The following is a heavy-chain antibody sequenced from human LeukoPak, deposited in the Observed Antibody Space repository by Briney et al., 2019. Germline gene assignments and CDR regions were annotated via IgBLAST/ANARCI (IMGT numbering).Heavy chain of an antibody. J-gene: IGHJ5*02. D-gene: IGHD2-2*02. V-gene: IGHV3-21*01. CDR3: ARDGGERYCSSTGCYKDRFDP. CDR1: GFTFSTFT. CDR2: ISSTSIYI. Sequence: GGSLRLSCAASGFTFSTFTMNWVRQAPGKGLEWVSSISSTSIYIYYADTVKGRFTISRDNAENSLYLQMNSLRPEDTAVYYCARDGGERYCSSTGCYKDRFDPWGQGTLVTVSS.